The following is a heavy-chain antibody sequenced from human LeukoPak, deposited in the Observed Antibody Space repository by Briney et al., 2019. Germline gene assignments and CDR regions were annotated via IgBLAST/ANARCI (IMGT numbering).Heavy chain of an antibody. CDR3: ARWGNTNN. CDR1: GFTFGSYC. J-gene: IGHJ4*02. D-gene: IGHD2-8*01. V-gene: IGHV3-48*01. CDR2: ISSSCSNI. Sequence: GGAPRPLWAASGFTFGSYCMNWVRQAPGKGLEWISYISSSCSNIDYAVSVKCRFTIYRDNDKNSLYLQMNSLGADDTAVYYCARWGNTNNWGQGTLVTVSS.